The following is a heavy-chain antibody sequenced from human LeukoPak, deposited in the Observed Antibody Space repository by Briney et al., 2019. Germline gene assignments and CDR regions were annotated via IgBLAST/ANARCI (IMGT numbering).Heavy chain of an antibody. J-gene: IGHJ4*02. CDR2: ISYDGSNK. D-gene: IGHD1-1*01. Sequence: GGSLRLSCAASGFTFSSYAMHWVRQAPGKGLEWVAVISYDGSNKYYADSVKGRFTISRDNSKNTLYLQMNSLRAEDTAVYYCARDGNDDPSFDYWAREPWSPSPQ. V-gene: IGHV3-30-3*01. CDR1: GFTFSSYA. CDR3: ARDGNDDPSFDY.